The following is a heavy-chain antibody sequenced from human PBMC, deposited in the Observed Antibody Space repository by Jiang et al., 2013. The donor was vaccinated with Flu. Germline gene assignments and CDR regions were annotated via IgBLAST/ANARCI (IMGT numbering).Heavy chain of an antibody. J-gene: IGHJ3*02. Sequence: QTLSLTVPSPGTVSLATVLLGNWIEAVPSRGLEWLGRTYYRSKWYNDYAVSVKSRITINPDTSKNQFSLQLNSVTPEDTAVYYCARDISLGVVVVGAFDIWGQGTMVTVSS. V-gene: IGHV6-1*01. CDR1: GTVSLATVLL. D-gene: IGHD3-16*01. CDR3: ARDISLGVVVVGAFDI. CDR2: TYYRSKWYN.